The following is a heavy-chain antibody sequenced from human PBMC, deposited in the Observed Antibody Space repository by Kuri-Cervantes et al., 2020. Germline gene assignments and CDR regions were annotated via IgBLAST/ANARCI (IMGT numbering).Heavy chain of an antibody. D-gene: IGHD1-26*01. CDR3: AKAFVGAVGWFAY. J-gene: IGHJ4*02. Sequence: LSLTCAASGFTFSSYGMHWVRQAPGKGLEWVAVIWYDGSNKYYADSVKGRFTISRDNSKNTLYLQMNSLRAEDTAVYYCAKAFVGAVGWFAYWGQGTLVTVSS. CDR2: IWYDGSNK. V-gene: IGHV3-33*06. CDR1: GFTFSSYG.